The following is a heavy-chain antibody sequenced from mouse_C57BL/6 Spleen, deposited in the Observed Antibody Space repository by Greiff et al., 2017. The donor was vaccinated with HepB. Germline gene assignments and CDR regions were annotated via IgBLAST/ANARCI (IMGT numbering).Heavy chain of an antibody. J-gene: IGHJ2*01. Sequence: QVQLQQPGAELVKPGASVKMSCKASGYTFTSYWITWVKQRPGQGLEWIGDIYPGSGSTNYNEKFKSKATLTVDTSSSTAYMQLSSLTSEDSAVYYCAREEEELLRSYFDYWGKGTTLTVSS. CDR1: GYTFTSYW. V-gene: IGHV1-55*01. D-gene: IGHD1-1*01. CDR3: AREEEELLRSYFDY. CDR2: IYPGSGST.